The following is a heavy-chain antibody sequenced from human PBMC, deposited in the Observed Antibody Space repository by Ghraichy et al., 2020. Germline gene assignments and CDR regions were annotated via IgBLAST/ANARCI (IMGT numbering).Heavy chain of an antibody. CDR1: GGFISSGGYY. Sequence: SETLSLTCTVSGGFISSGGYYWSWIRQHPGKGLEWIGYIYYGGSTYYNPSLKSRVTISVDTSKNQFSLKLSSVTAADTAVYYCARGTIGWEQAYNWFDPWGQGTLVTVSS. J-gene: IGHJ5*02. CDR2: IYYGGST. CDR3: ARGTIGWEQAYNWFDP. V-gene: IGHV4-31*03. D-gene: IGHD1-26*01.